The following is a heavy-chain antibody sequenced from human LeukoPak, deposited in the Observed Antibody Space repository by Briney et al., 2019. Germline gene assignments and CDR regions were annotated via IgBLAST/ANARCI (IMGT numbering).Heavy chain of an antibody. V-gene: IGHV3-53*01. Sequence: GGSLRLSCAASGLTVSSNYMNWVRQAPGKGLEWVSVIYSGGSTYYADSVKGRFTISRDNSKNTLYLQMNSLRAEDTAVYYCARRESYFRFDPWGQGTLVTVSS. J-gene: IGHJ5*02. CDR1: GLTVSSNY. CDR2: IYSGGST. CDR3: ARRESYFRFDP. D-gene: IGHD2/OR15-2a*01.